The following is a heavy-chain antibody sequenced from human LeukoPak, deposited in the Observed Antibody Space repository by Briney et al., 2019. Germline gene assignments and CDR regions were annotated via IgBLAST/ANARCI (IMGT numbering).Heavy chain of an antibody. CDR3: VRDNSRGQSLGVIY. D-gene: IGHD3-22*01. Sequence: GGPLRLSCAASGLTFSTYNMNWVRQAPGKGLEWISYINADSSTIQYADSVRGRFTTSRDNAKNSLYLQMNSLRAEDTAVYYCVRDNSRGQSLGVIYWGQGSLVTVSS. CDR2: INADSSTI. J-gene: IGHJ4*02. CDR1: GLTFSTYN. V-gene: IGHV3-48*01.